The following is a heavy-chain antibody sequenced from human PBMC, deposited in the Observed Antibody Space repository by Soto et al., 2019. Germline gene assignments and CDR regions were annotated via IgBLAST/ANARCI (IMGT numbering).Heavy chain of an antibody. CDR1: GGSIGGFY. CDR3: ARHTPYTGSWSPNFDS. V-gene: IGHV4-59*08. D-gene: IGHD6-13*01. Sequence: SETLSLTCTVSGGSIGGFYWSWIRQTPGKGLEWIAYLYYSGNTNYNPSLKSRVTVSSDLSKNQFSLQLSSVTAADTAVYYCARHTPYTGSWSPNFDSWGQGTLVTVSS. J-gene: IGHJ4*02. CDR2: LYYSGNT.